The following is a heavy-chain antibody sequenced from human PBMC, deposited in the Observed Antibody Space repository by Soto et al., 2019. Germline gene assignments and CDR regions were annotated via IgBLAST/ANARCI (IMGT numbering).Heavy chain of an antibody. CDR2: IYYSGST. V-gene: IGHV4-31*03. CDR3: ARYAAAEKYYYYYYGMDV. Sequence: QVQLQESGPGLVKPSQTLSLTCTVSGGSISSGGYYWSWIRQHPGKGLEWIGYIYYSGSTYYNPSLTSRGTISVDTSKIQFSLKLRSVTAADTAVYYCARYAAAEKYYYYYYGMDVWGQGTTVTVSS. D-gene: IGHD6-13*01. J-gene: IGHJ6*02. CDR1: GGSISSGGYY.